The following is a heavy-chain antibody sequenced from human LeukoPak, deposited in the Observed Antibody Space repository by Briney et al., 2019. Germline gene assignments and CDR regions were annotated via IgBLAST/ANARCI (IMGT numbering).Heavy chain of an antibody. V-gene: IGHV1-8*01. J-gene: IGHJ5*02. CDR2: MNPNSGNT. D-gene: IGHD2-15*01. CDR3: ARVRTRYCSGGSCYSCHWFDP. CDR1: GYTFTSYD. Sequence: GASVKVSCKASGYTFTSYDINWVRQATGQGLEWMGWMNPNSGNTGYAQKFQGRVTMTRNTSISTAYMELSSLRSEDTAVYYCARVRTRYCSGGSCYSCHWFDPWGQGTLVTVSS.